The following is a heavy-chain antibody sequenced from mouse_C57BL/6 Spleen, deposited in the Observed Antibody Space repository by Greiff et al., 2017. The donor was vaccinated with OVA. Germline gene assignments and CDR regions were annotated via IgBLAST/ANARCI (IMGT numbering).Heavy chain of an antibody. D-gene: IGHD5-1-1*01. V-gene: IGHV1-19*01. Sequence: VQLKQSGPVLVKPGASVKMSCKASGYTFTDYYMNWVKQSHGKSLEWIGVINPYNGGTSYNQKFKGKATLTVDKSSSTAYMELNSLTSEDSAVYYCARGKYNFDYWGQGTTLTVSS. CDR2: INPYNGGT. CDR1: GYTFTDYY. CDR3: ARGKYNFDY. J-gene: IGHJ2*01.